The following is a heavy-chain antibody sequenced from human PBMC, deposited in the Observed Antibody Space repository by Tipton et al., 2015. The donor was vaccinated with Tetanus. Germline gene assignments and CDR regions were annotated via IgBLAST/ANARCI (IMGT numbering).Heavy chain of an antibody. J-gene: IGHJ4*02. D-gene: IGHD6-19*01. V-gene: IGHV4-39*07. CDR3: ARRNLSLAGFDY. Sequence: TLSLTCTVSSASISSSDYYWGWIRQPPGKGLEWIGSVYYDGSAYRNPSLESRLTISVDTSKNQFSLKLSSVTAADTAVYYCARRNLSLAGFDYWGPGTLVTVSS. CDR1: SASISSSDYY. CDR2: VYYDGSA.